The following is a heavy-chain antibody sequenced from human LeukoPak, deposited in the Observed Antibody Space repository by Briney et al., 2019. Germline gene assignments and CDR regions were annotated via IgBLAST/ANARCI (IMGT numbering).Heavy chain of an antibody. CDR3: AKGPSSWEPTYYFDY. J-gene: IGHJ4*02. Sequence: PGGSLRLSCAASGFTFSSYAMSWVRQAPGKGLEWVSAISGSGGSTYYADSVKGRFTISRDNSKNTLYLQMNSLRAEDTAVYNCAKGPSSWEPTYYFDYWGQGTLVTVSS. V-gene: IGHV3-23*01. D-gene: IGHD1-14*01. CDR2: ISGSGGST. CDR1: GFTFSSYA.